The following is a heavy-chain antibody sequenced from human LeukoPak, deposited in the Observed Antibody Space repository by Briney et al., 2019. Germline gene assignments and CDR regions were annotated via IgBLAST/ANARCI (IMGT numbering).Heavy chain of an antibody. D-gene: IGHD3-3*01. CDR1: GGSISSYY. J-gene: IGHJ6*03. CDR2: IYTSGST. V-gene: IGHV4-4*07. Sequence: SETLSLTCTVSGGSISSYYWSWTRQPAGKGLEWIGRIYTSGSTNYNPSLKSRVTMSVDTSKNQFSLKLSSVTAADTAVYYCARAKDDFWSGYPPSDYYYMDVWGKGTTVTVSS. CDR3: ARAKDDFWSGYPPSDYYYMDV.